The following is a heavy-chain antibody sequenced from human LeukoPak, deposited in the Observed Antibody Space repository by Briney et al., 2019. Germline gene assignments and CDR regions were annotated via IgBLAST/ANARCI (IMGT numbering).Heavy chain of an antibody. D-gene: IGHD2/OR15-2a*01. CDR3: VSFYETY. CDR2: INSDGSWT. V-gene: IGHV3-74*01. J-gene: IGHJ4*02. CDR1: GRYW. Sequence: PGGSLRLSCAASGRYWMHWVGQAPGKGLVWVSHINSDGSWTSYADSVKGRFTISKDNAKNTVYLQMSNLRVEDTAVYYCVSFYETYWGRGTLVTVSS.